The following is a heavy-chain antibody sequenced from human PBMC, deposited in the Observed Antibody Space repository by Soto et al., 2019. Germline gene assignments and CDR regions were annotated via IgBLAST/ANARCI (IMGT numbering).Heavy chain of an antibody. CDR2: MNPNSGNT. V-gene: IGHV1-8*01. CDR1: GYTFTSYD. J-gene: IGHJ6*02. D-gene: IGHD6-6*01. Sequence: ASVKVSCTASGYTFTSYDINWVRQATGQGLEWMGWMNPNSGNTGYAQKFQGRVTMTRNTSISTAYMELSSLRSEDTAVYYCAREGYSSSSVGMDVWGQGTTVTVSS. CDR3: AREGYSSSSVGMDV.